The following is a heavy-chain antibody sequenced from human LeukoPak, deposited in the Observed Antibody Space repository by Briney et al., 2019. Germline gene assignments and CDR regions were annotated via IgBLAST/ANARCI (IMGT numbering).Heavy chain of an antibody. Sequence: EASVKVSCKASGYTFTSYGISWVRQAPGQGLEWMGWISAYNGNTNYAQKLQGRVTMTAGTSTSTAYMELSSLRSEDTAVYYCARDEAVAGRMYPDYYYYGMDVWGQGTTVTVSS. CDR2: ISAYNGNT. CDR1: GYTFTSYG. CDR3: ARDEAVAGRMYPDYYYYGMDV. V-gene: IGHV1-18*01. J-gene: IGHJ6*02. D-gene: IGHD6-19*01.